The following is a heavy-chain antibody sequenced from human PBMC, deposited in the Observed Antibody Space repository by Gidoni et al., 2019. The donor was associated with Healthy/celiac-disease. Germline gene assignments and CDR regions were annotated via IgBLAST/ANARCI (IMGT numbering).Heavy chain of an antibody. D-gene: IGHD3-10*01. Sequence: QITLKESGPTLVKPTQTLTLTCTFSGFSLSTSGVGVGWIRQPPGKALEWLALIYWNDDKRYSPSLKSRLTITKDTSKNQVVLTMTNMDPVDTATYYCAHEDVLLWFGEGGYFDYWGQGTLVTVSS. CDR3: AHEDVLLWFGEGGYFDY. V-gene: IGHV2-5*01. J-gene: IGHJ4*02. CDR1: GFSLSTSGVG. CDR2: IYWNDDK.